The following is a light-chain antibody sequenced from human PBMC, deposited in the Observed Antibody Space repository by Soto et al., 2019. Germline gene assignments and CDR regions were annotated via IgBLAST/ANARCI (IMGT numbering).Light chain of an antibody. CDR2: NNN. Sequence: QSVLTQPPSASGTPGQRVTISCSGSSSNIGSHVVYWYQQLAGTTPKLLMYNNNQRPSGVPDRLSGSKSGNSASLAISGLQAEDEADYYCAVWVDSLDGWVFGGGTKLTVL. CDR1: SSNIGSHV. CDR3: AVWVDSLDGWV. V-gene: IGLV1-44*01. J-gene: IGLJ3*02.